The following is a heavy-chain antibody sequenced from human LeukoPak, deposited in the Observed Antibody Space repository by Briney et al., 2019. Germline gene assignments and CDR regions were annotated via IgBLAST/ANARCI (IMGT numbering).Heavy chain of an antibody. CDR3: ARGGGGNIAVAGTLDY. J-gene: IGHJ4*02. Sequence: GGSLRLSCAASGFTFSSYWMSWVRQAPGKGLEWVANIKQDGSEKYYVDSVKGRFTISRDNAKNSLYLQMNSLRAEDTAVYYWARGGGGNIAVAGTLDYWGQGTLVTVSS. CDR2: IKQDGSEK. D-gene: IGHD6-19*01. V-gene: IGHV3-7*01. CDR1: GFTFSSYW.